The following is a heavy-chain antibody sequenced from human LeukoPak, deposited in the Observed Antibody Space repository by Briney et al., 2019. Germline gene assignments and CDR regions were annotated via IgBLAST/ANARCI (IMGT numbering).Heavy chain of an antibody. CDR1: GYTFTGYY. CDR3: ARGLYYYGSGSYSPPFDY. V-gene: IGHV1-69*10. Sequence: SVKVSCKASGYTFTGYYMHWVRQAPGQGLEWMGWIIPILGIANYAQKFQGRVTITADKSTSTAYMELSSLRSEDTAVYYCARGLYYYGSGSYSPPFDYWGQGTLVTVSS. J-gene: IGHJ4*02. D-gene: IGHD3-10*01. CDR2: IIPILGIA.